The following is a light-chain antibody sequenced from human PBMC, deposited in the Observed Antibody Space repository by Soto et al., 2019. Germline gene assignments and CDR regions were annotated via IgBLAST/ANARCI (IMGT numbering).Light chain of an antibody. CDR2: EVV. CDR3: KSYAGSNTYV. V-gene: IGLV2-8*01. CDR1: KNDIGVYDF. Sequence: ALTQPPSASGSPGRSVTISCTGTKNDIGVYDFVSWYQHHPGRAPRLIIYEVVQRPSGVPDRFSGSKSGNTASLTVSGLQAADEGDYFCKSYAGSNTYVFGSGTKVTVL. J-gene: IGLJ1*01.